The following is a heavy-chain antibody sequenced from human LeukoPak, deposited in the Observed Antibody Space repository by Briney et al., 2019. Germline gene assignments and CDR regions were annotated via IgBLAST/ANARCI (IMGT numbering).Heavy chain of an antibody. D-gene: IGHD1-1*01. J-gene: IGHJ4*02. CDR2: ISSSSSYI. Sequence: GGSLRLSCAASGFTFSSYSMNWVRQAPGKGLEWVSSISSSSSYIYYADSVKGRITISRDNAKNSLYLQMNSLRAEDTAVYYCAREVNWNDDYWGQGTLVTVSS. V-gene: IGHV3-21*01. CDR1: GFTFSSYS. CDR3: AREVNWNDDY.